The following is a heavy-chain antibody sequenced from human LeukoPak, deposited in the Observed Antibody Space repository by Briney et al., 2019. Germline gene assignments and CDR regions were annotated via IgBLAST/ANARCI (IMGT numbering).Heavy chain of an antibody. CDR2: IRSKAYRGTT. D-gene: IGHD5-18*01. J-gene: IGHJ6*02. CDR3: ARGPIQLWIHNAMDV. CDR1: GFTFGDHA. Sequence: PGGSLRLSCRGSGFTFGDHAMSWVRQAPGKGLEWVGFIRSKAYRGTTEYAASVKGRFTISRDDSASIAYLQMNSLKTEDTAVYYRARGPIQLWIHNAMDVWGQGTTATVSS. V-gene: IGHV3-49*04.